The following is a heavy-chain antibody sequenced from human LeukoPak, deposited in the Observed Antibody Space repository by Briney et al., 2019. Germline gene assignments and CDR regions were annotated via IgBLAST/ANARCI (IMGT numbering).Heavy chain of an antibody. V-gene: IGHV3-48*01. J-gene: IGHJ4*02. D-gene: IGHD3-3*01. CDR1: GFTFSDYS. CDR3: ARLFVRDDFWSGYSDY. CDR2: ISHSSSII. Sequence: GGSLRLSCVVSGFTFSDYSMNWVRQAPGKGLEWVSYISHSSSIIYYADSVKGRFTVSRDNAEKSLYLQMNSLRAEDTAVYYCARLFVRDDFWSGYSDYWGQGTLVTVSS.